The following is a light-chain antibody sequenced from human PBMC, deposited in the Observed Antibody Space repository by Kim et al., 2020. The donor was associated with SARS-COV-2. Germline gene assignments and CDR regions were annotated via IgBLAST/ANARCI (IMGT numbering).Light chain of an antibody. CDR3: NSRDSSGNHLGV. Sequence: GQTVTITCQGHSLRSDYASWYQQKPRQAPVLVIYGKNNRPSGSPDRFSGSSSGNTASLTITGAQAEEEADYYCNSRDSSGNHLGVFGGGTQLTVL. CDR1: SLRSDY. V-gene: IGLV3-19*01. J-gene: IGLJ3*02. CDR2: GKN.